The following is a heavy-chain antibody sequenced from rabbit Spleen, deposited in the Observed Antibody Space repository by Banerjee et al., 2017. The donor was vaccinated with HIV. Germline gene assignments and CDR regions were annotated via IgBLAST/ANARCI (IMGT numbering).Heavy chain of an antibody. D-gene: IGHD7-1*01. CDR2: IDTSDGDT. CDR1: GFSFSNVYY. CDR3: ARDPPGYPGVVFNL. V-gene: IGHV1S40*01. Sequence: QSLEESGGDLVKPGASLTLTCTASGFSFSNVYYMCWVRQAPGKGLEWIACIDTSDGDTDYANWPKGRFTISKASSTTVTLKMTSLTAADTATYFCARDPPGYPGVVFNLWGPGTLVTVS. J-gene: IGHJ4*01.